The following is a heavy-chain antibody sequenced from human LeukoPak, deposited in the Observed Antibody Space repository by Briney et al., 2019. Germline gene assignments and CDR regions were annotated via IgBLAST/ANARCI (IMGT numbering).Heavy chain of an antibody. Sequence: GGSLRLSCAASGFTFSSYSMNWVRQAPGKGLEWVSSISSSSSYIYYADSVKGRFTISRDNAKNSLYLQMNSLRAEDTAVYYCAKEPSPHYYDSSGYYGNWGQGTLVTVSS. J-gene: IGHJ4*02. V-gene: IGHV3-21*01. CDR2: ISSSSSYI. CDR3: AKEPSPHYYDSSGYYGN. D-gene: IGHD3-22*01. CDR1: GFTFSSYS.